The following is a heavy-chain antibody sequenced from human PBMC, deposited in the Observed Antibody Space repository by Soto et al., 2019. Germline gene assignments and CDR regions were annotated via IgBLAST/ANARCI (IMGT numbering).Heavy chain of an antibody. CDR2: IYTSASI. J-gene: IGHJ6*02. CDR1: GADINTYS. Sequence: NPSETLSLTCSVSGADINTYSWTWIRQPAGKGLEWIGRIYTSASINYNPSLKGRVTLSVDTSTNQVSLRLASVTAADTAIYYCARDREAGYNFYYGMDVWGQGXTVTVYS. CDR3: ARDREAGYNFYYGMDV. D-gene: IGHD6-19*01. V-gene: IGHV4-4*07.